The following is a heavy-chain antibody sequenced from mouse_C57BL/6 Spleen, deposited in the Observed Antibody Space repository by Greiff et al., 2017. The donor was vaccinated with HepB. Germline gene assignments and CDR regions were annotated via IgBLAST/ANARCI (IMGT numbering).Heavy chain of an antibody. D-gene: IGHD2-4*01. CDR3: ARCPLYDYDWAWFAY. V-gene: IGHV1-22*01. CDR1: GYTFTDYN. J-gene: IGHJ3*01. CDR2: INPNNGGT. Sequence: VQLQQSGPELVKPGASVKMSCKASGYTFTDYNMHWVKQSHGKSLEWIGYINPNNGGTSYNQKFKGKATLTVNKSSSTAYMELSSLTSEDSAVYYCARCPLYDYDWAWFAYWGQGTLVTVSA.